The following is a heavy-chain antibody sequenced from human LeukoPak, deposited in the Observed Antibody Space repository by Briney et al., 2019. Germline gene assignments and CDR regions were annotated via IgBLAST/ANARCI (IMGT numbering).Heavy chain of an antibody. V-gene: IGHV1-18*01. CDR3: AIEFATVVVSAVISAFDI. CDR1: GYTFTSYG. Sequence: ASVTVSCKASGYTFTSYGISWVRQAPGQGLEWMGWISAYNGNTNYAQKLQGRVTMTTDTSTSTAYMELSRLRSDDTAVYYCAIEFATVVVSAVISAFDIWGQGTMVTVSS. J-gene: IGHJ3*02. CDR2: ISAYNGNT. D-gene: IGHD2-2*02.